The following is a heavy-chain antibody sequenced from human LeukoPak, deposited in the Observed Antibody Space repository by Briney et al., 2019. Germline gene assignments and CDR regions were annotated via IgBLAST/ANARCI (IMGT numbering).Heavy chain of an antibody. J-gene: IGHJ4*02. Sequence: SETLSLTCAVYGGSFSGYYWSWLRQPPGKGLEWIGEINRSGSTNHNPSLKSRVTISVDTSKNQFSLKLSSVTAADTAVYYCARKPAAGPGWWRYWGQGTLVTVSS. V-gene: IGHV4-34*01. D-gene: IGHD6-13*01. CDR1: GGSFSGYY. CDR3: ARKPAAGPGWWRY. CDR2: INRSGST.